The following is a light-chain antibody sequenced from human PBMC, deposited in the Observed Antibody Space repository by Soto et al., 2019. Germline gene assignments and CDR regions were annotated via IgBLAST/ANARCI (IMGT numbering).Light chain of an antibody. CDR3: QQYSTYTPRT. J-gene: IGKJ1*01. Sequence: DIQVTQSPSSVSASVGDRVTITCRASQDISHYLAWYQQKPGKAPNLLIYAASSLHSGVPSRFSGSGSGTEFTLTISSLQPDDFATYYCQQYSTYTPRTFGQGNKVDIK. V-gene: IGKV1-16*01. CDR1: QDISHY. CDR2: AAS.